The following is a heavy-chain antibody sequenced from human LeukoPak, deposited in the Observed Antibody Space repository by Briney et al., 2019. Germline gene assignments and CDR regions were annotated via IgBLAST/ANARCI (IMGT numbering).Heavy chain of an antibody. CDR1: GYTFTSYG. D-gene: IGHD3-9*01. J-gene: IGHJ4*02. V-gene: IGHV1-18*01. CDR3: ARDLGHFDWFPVGVDY. Sequence: ASVKVSCKASGYTFTSYGISWVRQAPGQGLEWMGWISAYNGNTNYAQKLQGRVTMTTDTSTSTAYMELRSLRSDDTAVYYCARDLGHFDWFPVGVDYWGQGTLVTVSS. CDR2: ISAYNGNT.